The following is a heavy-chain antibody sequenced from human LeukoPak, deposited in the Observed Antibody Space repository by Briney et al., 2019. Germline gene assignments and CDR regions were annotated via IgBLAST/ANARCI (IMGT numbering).Heavy chain of an antibody. CDR3: ARDLPSGGYNRFRDAFDI. D-gene: IGHD5-24*01. V-gene: IGHV4-30-2*01. Sequence: SETLSLTCTVSGGSISSGGYYWSWIRQPPGKGLEWIGYIYHSGSTYYNPSLKSRVTISVDRSKNQLSLKLSSVTAADTAVYYCARDLPSGGYNRFRDAFDIWGRGTMVTVSS. J-gene: IGHJ3*02. CDR1: GGSISSGGYY. CDR2: IYHSGST.